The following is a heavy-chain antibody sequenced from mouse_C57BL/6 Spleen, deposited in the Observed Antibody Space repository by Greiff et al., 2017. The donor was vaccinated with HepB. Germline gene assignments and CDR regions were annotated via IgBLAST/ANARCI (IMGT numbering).Heavy chain of an antibody. V-gene: IGHV3-6*01. CDR2: ISYDGSN. CDR3: ARWGRNYAMDY. Sequence: EVKLQESGPGLVKPSQSLSLTCSVTGYSITSGYYWNWIRQFPGNKLEWMGYISYDGSNNYNPSLKNRISITRDTSKNQFFLKLNSVTTEDTATYYCARWGRNYAMDYWGQGTSVTVSS. J-gene: IGHJ4*01. CDR1: GYSITSGYY. D-gene: IGHD1-1*01.